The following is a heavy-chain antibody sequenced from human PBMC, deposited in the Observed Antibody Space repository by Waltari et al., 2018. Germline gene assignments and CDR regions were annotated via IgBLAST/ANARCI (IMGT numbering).Heavy chain of an antibody. CDR3: ARDAKNYYYTLDV. CDR2: ISGDSDGT. J-gene: IGHJ6*02. Sequence: EVQLLESGGGLVQHGGSLRLCCAGSGFAISSYGVTWVRQAPGERLEWVSGISGDSDGTYYADSAKGRFTISRDNAKNSLYLQMNSLRAEDTAVYYCARDAKNYYYTLDVWGQGSTVTVSS. V-gene: IGHV3-21*06. CDR1: GFAISSYG.